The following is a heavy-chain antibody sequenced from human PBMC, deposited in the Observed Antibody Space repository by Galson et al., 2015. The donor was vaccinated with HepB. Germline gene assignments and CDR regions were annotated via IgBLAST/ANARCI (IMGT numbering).Heavy chain of an antibody. CDR1: GYTFTSYG. D-gene: IGHD1-26*01. J-gene: IGHJ4*02. CDR2: IIPIFGTA. Sequence: SVKVSCKASGYTFTSYGISWVRQAPGQGLEWMGGIIPIFGTANYAQKFQGRVTITADESTSTAYMELSSLRSEDTAVYYCARVRYYSGSYYGCLDYWGQGTLVTVSS. CDR3: ARVRYYSGSYYGCLDY. V-gene: IGHV1-69*13.